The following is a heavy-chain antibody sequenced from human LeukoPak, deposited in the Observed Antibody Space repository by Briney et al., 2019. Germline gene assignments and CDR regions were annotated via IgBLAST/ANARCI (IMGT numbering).Heavy chain of an antibody. CDR1: GGSTSSYY. D-gene: IGHD3-3*01. V-gene: IGHV4-59*01. J-gene: IGHJ3*02. CDR3: ARWQGDFAFDI. Sequence: TEILSLTCTVSGGSTSSYYWSWIRQPPGKGLEWIWYIYYSGSTNYNPSLKSRVTISVDTSKNQFSLKLSSVTAADTAVYYCARWQGDFAFDIWGQGTMVTVSS. CDR2: IYYSGST.